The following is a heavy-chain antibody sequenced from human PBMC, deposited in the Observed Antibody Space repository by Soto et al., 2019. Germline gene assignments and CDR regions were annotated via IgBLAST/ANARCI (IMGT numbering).Heavy chain of an antibody. CDR1: GGSISSGDYY. D-gene: IGHD3-3*01. CDR3: ARVRGENYDFSDY. Sequence: SETLSLTCTVSGGSISSGDYYWGWVHQPPGKGLEWIGYIYYSGSTYYNPPLKSRVTISVDTSKNHFSLKLSSVTAADTAVYYWARVRGENYDFSDYWGQGTLVTVSS. J-gene: IGHJ4*02. CDR2: IYYSGST. V-gene: IGHV4-30-4*01.